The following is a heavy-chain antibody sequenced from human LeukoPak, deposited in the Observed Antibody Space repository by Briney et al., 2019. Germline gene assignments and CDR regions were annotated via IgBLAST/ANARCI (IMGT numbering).Heavy chain of an antibody. J-gene: IGHJ3*02. D-gene: IGHD3-10*01. CDR3: AGPGQPNAFDI. CDR1: GGSISSYY. V-gene: IGHV4-59*08. CDR2: FHDSGST. Sequence: SETLSLTCTVSGGSISSYYWSWIRQPPGKGLECIGYFHDSGSTNYNPSLKSRVTISVDTSRKQFSLKLNSVTAADTAIYYCAGPGQPNAFDIWGQGTMVTVSS.